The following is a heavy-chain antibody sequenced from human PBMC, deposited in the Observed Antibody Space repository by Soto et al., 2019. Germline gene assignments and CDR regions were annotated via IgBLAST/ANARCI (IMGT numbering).Heavy chain of an antibody. J-gene: IGHJ4*02. D-gene: IGHD1-7*01. CDR3: ARGNWNYGYFDY. CDR2: IWYDGSYK. V-gene: IGHV3-33*01. Sequence: QVQLVESGGGVVQPGRSLRLSCAASGFTFNNYGMHWVRQAPGKGLEWVAVIWYDGSYKYNADSVKGRFTISRDTSKITLYLQMNSLRGEDTAVYHCARGNWNYGYFDYWGQGTLVTVSS. CDR1: GFTFNNYG.